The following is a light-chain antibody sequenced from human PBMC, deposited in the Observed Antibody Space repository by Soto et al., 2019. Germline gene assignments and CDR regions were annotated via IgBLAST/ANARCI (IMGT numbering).Light chain of an antibody. CDR3: QSYDSSLSGVV. CDR2: EVS. V-gene: IGLV2-8*01. CDR1: RSDVGSYNY. J-gene: IGLJ2*01. Sequence: QSALTQPPSASGSPGQSVTISCTGTRSDVGSYNYVSWYQQHPGKAPKLMIYEVSKRPSGVPDRFSGSKSGNTASLTVSGLQAEDEADYYCQSYDSSLSGVVFGGGTKLTVL.